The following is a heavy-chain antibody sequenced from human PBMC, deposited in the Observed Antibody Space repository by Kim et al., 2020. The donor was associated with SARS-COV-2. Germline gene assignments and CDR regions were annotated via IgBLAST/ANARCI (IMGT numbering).Heavy chain of an antibody. D-gene: IGHD3-10*01. V-gene: IGHV3-11*04. Sequence: SLNGRFTISRDNAKNSLYLQMNSLRAGDAAVYYCVRAPSPLLWFGESFDYWGQGTLVTVSS. J-gene: IGHJ4*02. CDR3: VRAPSPLLWFGESFDY.